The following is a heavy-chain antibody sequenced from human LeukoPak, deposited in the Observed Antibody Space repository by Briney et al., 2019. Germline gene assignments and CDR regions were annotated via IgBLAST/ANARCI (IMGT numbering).Heavy chain of an antibody. J-gene: IGHJ4*02. V-gene: IGHV3-30*02. CDR2: IRYDGSNK. D-gene: IGHD6-6*01. CDR1: GFTFSSYG. CDR3: AKVEYSSSYFDY. Sequence: GGSLRLSCAASGFTFSSYGMHWVRQAPGKGLEWVAFIRYDGSNKYYADSVKGRFTISRDNSKNTLYLQMNGLRAEDTAVYYCAKVEYSSSYFDYWGQGTLVTVSS.